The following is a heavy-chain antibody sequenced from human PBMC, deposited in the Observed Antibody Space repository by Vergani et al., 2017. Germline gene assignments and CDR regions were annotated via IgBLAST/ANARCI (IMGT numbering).Heavy chain of an antibody. CDR2: ISRSGSTI. J-gene: IGHJ4*02. V-gene: IGHV3-11*01. CDR3: ASGFYNGVPFDY. D-gene: IGHD3-22*01. CDR1: GFTFSDYY. Sequence: QLHLVESGGGLVRPGGSLRLSCAASGFTFSDYYMSWIRQAPGKGLEWVSYISRSGSTIYHADSVKGRFTISRDNAKNSLYLQMNTLRAEDTAVYYCASGFYNGVPFDYWGQGTLVTVSS.